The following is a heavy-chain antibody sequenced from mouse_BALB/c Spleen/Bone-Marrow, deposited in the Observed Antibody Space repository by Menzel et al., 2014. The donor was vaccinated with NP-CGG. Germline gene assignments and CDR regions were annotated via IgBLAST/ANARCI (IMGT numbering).Heavy chain of an antibody. CDR1: GFTFSSYG. J-gene: IGHJ4*01. CDR2: ISSGGSYT. V-gene: IGHV5-6*02. CDR3: ARRRDYYASDY. Sequence: EVKLVESGGDLVKPGGSLKLSCAASGFTFSSYGMSWVRQTPDKRLEWVATISSGGSYTYYPDSVKGRFTISRNNAKNALYLQMSSLKSKDTAMDYCARRRDYYASDYWGQGTSVTVSS.